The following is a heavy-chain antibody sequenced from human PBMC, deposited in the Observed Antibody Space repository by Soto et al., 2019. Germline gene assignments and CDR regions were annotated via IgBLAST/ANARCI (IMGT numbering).Heavy chain of an antibody. Sequence: ASVKVSCKASGGTFSSYAISWVRQAPGQGLEWMGGIIPIFGTANYAQKFQGRVTITADESTSTAYMELSSLRSEDTAVYYCARAPIYTAMVIDYGMDVWGQGTTVTVSS. CDR1: GGTFSSYA. D-gene: IGHD5-18*01. CDR2: IIPIFGTA. J-gene: IGHJ6*02. V-gene: IGHV1-69*13. CDR3: ARAPIYTAMVIDYGMDV.